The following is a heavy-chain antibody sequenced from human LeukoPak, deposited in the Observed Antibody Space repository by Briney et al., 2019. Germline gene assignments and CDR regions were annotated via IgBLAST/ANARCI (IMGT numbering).Heavy chain of an antibody. D-gene: IGHD6-19*01. CDR2: INPNSGGT. J-gene: IGHJ6*02. CDR1: GYTFTGYY. CDR3: ARAYVAGTVYYYYGMDV. Sequence: ASVKVSCKASGYTFTGYYMHWVRQAPGQGLERMGWINPNSGGTNYAQKFQGRVTMTRDTSISTAYMELSRLRSDDTAVYYCARAYVAGTVYYYYGMDVWGQGTTVTVSS. V-gene: IGHV1-2*02.